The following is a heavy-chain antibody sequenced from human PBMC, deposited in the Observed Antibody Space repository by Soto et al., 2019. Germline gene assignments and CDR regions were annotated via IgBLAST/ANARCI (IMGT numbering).Heavy chain of an antibody. D-gene: IGHD1-26*01. CDR1: GFIVSSSY. J-gene: IGHJ4*02. CDR2: IYSGGTT. Sequence: EVQLVESGGGLIQPGGSLRLSCAASGFIVSSSYMTWVRQAPGKGLEWVSAIYSGGTTYHADSVKGRFIISRDNSKNTLYLQMNSLRAEDTAVYYCARLYSASYTSFDYWGQGTLVTVSS. CDR3: ARLYSASYTSFDY. V-gene: IGHV3-53*01.